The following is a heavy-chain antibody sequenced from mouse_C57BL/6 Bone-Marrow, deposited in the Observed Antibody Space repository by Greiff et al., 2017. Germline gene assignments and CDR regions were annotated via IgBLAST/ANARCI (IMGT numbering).Heavy chain of an antibody. Sequence: EVKLVESGGGLVQPGGSLKLSCAASGFTFSDYYMYWVRQTPEKRLEWVAYISNGGGSTYYPDTVKGRFTISRDNAKNTLYLQMSRLKSEDTAMYYCARKSSNWDWYFDVWGTGTTVTVSS. CDR2: ISNGGGST. CDR1: GFTFSDYY. CDR3: ARKSSNWDWYFDV. J-gene: IGHJ1*03. D-gene: IGHD4-1*01. V-gene: IGHV5-12*01.